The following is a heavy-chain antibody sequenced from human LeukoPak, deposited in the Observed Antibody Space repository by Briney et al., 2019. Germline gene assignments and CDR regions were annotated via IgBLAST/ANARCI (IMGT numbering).Heavy chain of an antibody. CDR1: GFTFSSYG. J-gene: IGHJ4*02. Sequence: PGRSLRLSCVASGFTFSSYGMHWVRQAPGKGLEWVAVVSYDGTNKYYADSVRGRFTISRDNSKNTLHLHMNNLRAEDTAVYYCAKYCSGGSCNSGKGAFDFWGQGTLVTVSS. CDR3: AKYCSGGSCNSGKGAFDF. CDR2: VSYDGTNK. V-gene: IGHV3-30*18. D-gene: IGHD2-15*01.